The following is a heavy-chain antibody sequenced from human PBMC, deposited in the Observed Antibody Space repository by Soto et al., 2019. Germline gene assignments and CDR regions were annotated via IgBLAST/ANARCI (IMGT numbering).Heavy chain of an antibody. J-gene: IGHJ6*02. CDR2: ITWNSVNI. CDR3: AKRRRTSWGMDV. D-gene: IGHD3-16*01. Sequence: EAQLAESGGGLVQPGGSLRLSCAAPGFTFDDYPMLWVRQAPGKGLEWVSFITWNSVNIGYADSVKGRFTISRDNAKNSLYLQMDSLRTEDTALYYCAKRRRTSWGMDVWGQGTRVTVSS. V-gene: IGHV3-9*01. CDR1: GFTFDDYP.